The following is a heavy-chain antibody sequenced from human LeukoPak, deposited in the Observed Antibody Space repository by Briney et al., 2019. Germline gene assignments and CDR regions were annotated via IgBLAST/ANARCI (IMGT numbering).Heavy chain of an antibody. J-gene: IGHJ4*02. V-gene: IGHV4-39*01. CDR1: GDSISSGSYC. Sequence: PSEALSLTCTVSGDSISSGSYCWGWIRPPPGKGLEWIGSMHYRGSTYHNPSLKSRVTISIDTSKNQFSLKLSSVAAADTAVYYCARRGRLWPDFDYWGQGTLVTVSS. CDR2: MHYRGST. CDR3: ARRGRLWPDFDY. D-gene: IGHD5-18*01.